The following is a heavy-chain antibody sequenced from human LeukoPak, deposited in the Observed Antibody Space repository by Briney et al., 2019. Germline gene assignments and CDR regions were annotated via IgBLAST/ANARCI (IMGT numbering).Heavy chain of an antibody. D-gene: IGHD2-15*01. V-gene: IGHV3-49*03. Sequence: PGGSLRLSCTASGFTFGDYAMSWFRQAPGKGLEWVGFIRSKAYGGTTEYAASVKGRFTISRDDSKSIAYLQMNSLKTEDTAVYYCTRVTIVVVVAAIFDYWGQGTLVTVSS. CDR3: TRVTIVVVVAAIFDY. CDR2: IRSKAYGGTT. CDR1: GFTFGDYA. J-gene: IGHJ4*02.